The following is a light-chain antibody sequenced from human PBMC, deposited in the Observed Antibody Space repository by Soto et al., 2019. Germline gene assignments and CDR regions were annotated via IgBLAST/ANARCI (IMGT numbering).Light chain of an antibody. V-gene: IGKV3-15*01. CDR3: QQYNNWPPIT. CDR2: GAS. CDR1: QSVSSN. J-gene: IGKJ5*01. Sequence: EIVMTQSPTILSVSPGERATLSCRASQSVSSNLAWYQQKPGQSXRLLIYGASTRATGIPARFSGSGSGTEFTLTISSPQSEDFAVYYCQQYNNWPPITFGQGTRLEIK.